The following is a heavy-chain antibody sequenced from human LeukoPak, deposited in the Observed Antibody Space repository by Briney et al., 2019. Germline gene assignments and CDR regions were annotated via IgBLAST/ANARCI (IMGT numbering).Heavy chain of an antibody. J-gene: IGHJ4*02. CDR1: GYTFTSYY. Sequence: GASVKVSCKASGYTFTSYYIHWVRQAPGQGLEWMGVITPSGGSTSYAQKFQGRVTMTRDMSTSTVYMELSSLRSEDTAVYYCAFSLKGWLDGWYWGQGTLVTVSS. D-gene: IGHD6-19*01. CDR3: AFSLKGWLDGWY. CDR2: ITPSGGST. V-gene: IGHV1-46*01.